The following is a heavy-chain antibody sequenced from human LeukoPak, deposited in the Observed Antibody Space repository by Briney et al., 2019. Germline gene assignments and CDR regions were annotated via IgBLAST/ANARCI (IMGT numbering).Heavy chain of an antibody. Sequence: GGSLRLSCAASGFTFDDYAMHWVRQAPGKGLEWVSGISWNSGSIGYADSVKGRFTISRDNAKNSLYLQMNSLRAEDTALYYCAKDKVSSSWYDFDYWGQGTLVTVSS. CDR3: AKDKVSSSWYDFDY. J-gene: IGHJ4*02. V-gene: IGHV3-9*01. D-gene: IGHD6-13*01. CDR1: GFTFDDYA. CDR2: ISWNSGSI.